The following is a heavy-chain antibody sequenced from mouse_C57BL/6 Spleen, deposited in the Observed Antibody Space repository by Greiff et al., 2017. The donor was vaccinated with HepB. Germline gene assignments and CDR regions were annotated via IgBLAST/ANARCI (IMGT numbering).Heavy chain of an antibody. CDR3: TREEVGLGLPYYAMDY. J-gene: IGHJ4*01. V-gene: IGHV5-9-1*02. Sequence: EVQRVESGEGLVKPGGSLKLSCAASGFTFSSYAMSWVRQTPEKRLEWVAYISSGGDYIYYADTVKGRFTISRDNARNTLYLQMSSLKSEDTAMYYCTREEVGLGLPYYAMDYWGQGTSVTVSS. CDR2: ISSGGDYI. CDR1: GFTFSSYA. D-gene: IGHD2-2*01.